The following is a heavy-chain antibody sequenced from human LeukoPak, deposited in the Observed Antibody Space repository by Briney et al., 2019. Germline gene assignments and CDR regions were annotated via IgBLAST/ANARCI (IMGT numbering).Heavy chain of an antibody. D-gene: IGHD2-15*01. Sequence: ASVKVSCKASGYTFSSHGISWVRQAPGQGLEWKGWISVHNGNTIYAQKFKDRVTMSTDISTNTAYMELRSLRYDDTAVYYCARDRLPIEVAVSAYYSMDVWGKGTTVTVSS. CDR1: GYTFSSHG. CDR2: ISVHNGNT. J-gene: IGHJ6*03. V-gene: IGHV1-18*01. CDR3: ARDRLPIEVAVSAYYSMDV.